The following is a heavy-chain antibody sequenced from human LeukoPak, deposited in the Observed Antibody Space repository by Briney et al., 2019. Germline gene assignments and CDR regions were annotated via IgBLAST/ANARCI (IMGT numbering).Heavy chain of an antibody. CDR3: ARGTRGGYGDYEGYFDY. J-gene: IGHJ4*02. V-gene: IGHV3-30-3*01. Sequence: GRSLRLSCAASGFTFSIYAMHWVRQAPGKGLEWVAVISYDGSNKYYADSVKGRFTISRDNSKNTLYLQMNSLRAEDTAVYYCARGTRGGYGDYEGYFDYWGQGTLVTVSS. CDR2: ISYDGSNK. D-gene: IGHD4-17*01. CDR1: GFTFSIYA.